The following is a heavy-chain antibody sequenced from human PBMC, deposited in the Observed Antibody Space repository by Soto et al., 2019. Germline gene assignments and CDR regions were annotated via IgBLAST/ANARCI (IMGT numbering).Heavy chain of an antibody. J-gene: IGHJ4*02. Sequence: LWSRVTISRDTSKNQFSLKLTSVTAADTAVYYCAREYAGGHSYRGYDYWGQGTLVTVSS. V-gene: IGHV4-39*07. CDR3: AREYAGGHSYRGYDY. D-gene: IGHD2-21*01.